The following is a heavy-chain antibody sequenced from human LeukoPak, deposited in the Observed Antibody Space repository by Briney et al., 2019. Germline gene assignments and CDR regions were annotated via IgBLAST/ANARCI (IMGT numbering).Heavy chain of an antibody. CDR1: GFTFSSYT. J-gene: IGHJ4*02. CDR2: IKQDGSET. V-gene: IGHV3-7*03. CDR3: AREKFDY. Sequence: PGGSLRLSCAASGFTFSSYTMHWVRQAPGKGLEWVANIKQDGSETYYVDSVKGRFTISRDNAKNSLYLQMNSLRAEDTAVYYCAREKFDYWGQGTLVTVSS.